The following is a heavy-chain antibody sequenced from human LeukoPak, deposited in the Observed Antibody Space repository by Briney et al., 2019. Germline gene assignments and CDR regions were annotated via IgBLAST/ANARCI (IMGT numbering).Heavy chain of an antibody. CDR3: ARPSQSSIAARHYYYYMDV. J-gene: IGHJ6*03. Sequence: ASVKVSCKASGGTFSSYAISWVRQAPGQGLEWMGGIIPIFGTANYAQKFQGRVTITADESTSTAYMELSSLRSEDTAVYYCARPSQSSIAARHYYYYMDVWGKGTTVTVSS. D-gene: IGHD6-6*01. CDR2: IIPIFGTA. CDR1: GGTFSSYA. V-gene: IGHV1-69*13.